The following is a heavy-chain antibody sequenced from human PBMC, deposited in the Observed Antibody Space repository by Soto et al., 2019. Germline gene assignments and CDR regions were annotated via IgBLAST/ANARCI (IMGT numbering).Heavy chain of an antibody. J-gene: IGHJ4*02. CDR3: ARDGGYGAGSYFDY. Sequence: QVQLVQTGAEVKRPGASVKVSCKASGYMFRSYGISWVRQAPGHGLEWMGWISAFNGNTNYPQNLQGRVTMTTDTSTSTAYMELRTLRSDDSAMYYCARDGGYGAGSYFDYWCQGTLVSVSS. V-gene: IGHV1-18*01. CDR2: ISAFNGNT. CDR1: GYMFRSYG. D-gene: IGHD3-10*01.